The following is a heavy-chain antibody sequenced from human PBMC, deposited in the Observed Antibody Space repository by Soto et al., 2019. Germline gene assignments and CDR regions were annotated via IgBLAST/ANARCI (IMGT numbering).Heavy chain of an antibody. Sequence: EVQVVESGGGLVQPGGSLKLSCAASGFTFSGSAVHWVRQASGKGLEWVARIRSKTYSYATAYAASVKVRFTISRDDSENTAYLQMNSLETEDTGVYYCSIEPDYWGQGTLVTVSS. V-gene: IGHV3-73*02. J-gene: IGHJ4*02. CDR1: GFTFSGSA. CDR2: IRSKTYSYAT. CDR3: SIEPDY.